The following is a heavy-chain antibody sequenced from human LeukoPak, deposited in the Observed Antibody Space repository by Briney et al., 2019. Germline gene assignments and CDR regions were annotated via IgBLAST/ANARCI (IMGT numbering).Heavy chain of an antibody. Sequence: ASVKVSCKASGYTFTIYGISWVRQAPGQGLEWMGWISAYNGNTNYAQKLQGRVTMTTDTSSDTAYMELRSLRSDDTAVYYCARQNYVWGSYRPDDAFDIWGQGTMVTVSS. CDR2: ISAYNGNT. V-gene: IGHV1-18*01. D-gene: IGHD3-16*02. J-gene: IGHJ3*02. CDR1: GYTFTIYG. CDR3: ARQNYVWGSYRPDDAFDI.